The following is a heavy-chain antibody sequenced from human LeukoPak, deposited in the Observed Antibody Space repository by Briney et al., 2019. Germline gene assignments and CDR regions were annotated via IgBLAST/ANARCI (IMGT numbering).Heavy chain of an antibody. CDR1: GYTLTELS. CDR2: FDPEDGET. V-gene: IGHV1-24*01. CDR3: ARDINYSNSNWFDP. J-gene: IGHJ5*02. D-gene: IGHD4-11*01. Sequence: GASVKASCKVSGYTLTELSMHWVRLAPGKGLEWMGGFDPEDGETIYAQKFQGRVTMTEDTSTDTAYMELSRLRSDDTAVYYCARDINYSNSNWFDPWGQGTLVPVSS.